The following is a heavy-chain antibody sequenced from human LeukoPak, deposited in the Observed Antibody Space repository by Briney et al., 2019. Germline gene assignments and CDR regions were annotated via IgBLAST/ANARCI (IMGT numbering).Heavy chain of an antibody. CDR1: GYTFTSYG. Sequence: ASVKVSCKASGYTFTSYGISWVRQAPGQGLEWMGWISAYNGNTNYAQKLQGRVTMTTDTSTSTAYMELRSLRSDDTAVYYCARDVDYYDSSGYYYVVSDYYYYGMGVWGQGTTVTVSS. CDR3: ARDVDYYDSSGYYYVVSDYYYYGMGV. D-gene: IGHD3-22*01. V-gene: IGHV1-18*01. CDR2: ISAYNGNT. J-gene: IGHJ6*02.